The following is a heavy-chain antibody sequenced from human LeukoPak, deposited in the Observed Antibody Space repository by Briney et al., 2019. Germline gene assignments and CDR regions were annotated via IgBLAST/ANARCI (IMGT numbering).Heavy chain of an antibody. CDR2: VYYTGTA. CDR1: GGSISPDY. J-gene: IGHJ2*01. D-gene: IGHD3-10*01. CDR3: ARLRRVTVATYNYYYLDL. V-gene: IGHV4-59*01. Sequence: KPSETLSLTCIVSGGSISPDYWGWIRQPPGKGLEWIAYVYYTGTANFNPSLKSRFSISVDTSRNQLSLRLTSVTAADTAVYYCARLRRVTVATYNYYYLDLWGRGTLVTVSS.